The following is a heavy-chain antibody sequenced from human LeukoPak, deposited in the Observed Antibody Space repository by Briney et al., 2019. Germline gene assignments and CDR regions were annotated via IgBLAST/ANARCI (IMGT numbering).Heavy chain of an antibody. Sequence: PSETLSLTCAVSGGSISSSNWWSWVRQPPGKGLEWIGEIYHSGSTNYNPSLKSRVTISVDKSKNQFSLKLSSVTAADTAVYYCASTHSGYDSFWFDPWGQGTLVTVSS. D-gene: IGHD5-12*01. V-gene: IGHV4-4*02. CDR1: GGSISSSNW. CDR2: IYHSGST. CDR3: ASTHSGYDSFWFDP. J-gene: IGHJ5*02.